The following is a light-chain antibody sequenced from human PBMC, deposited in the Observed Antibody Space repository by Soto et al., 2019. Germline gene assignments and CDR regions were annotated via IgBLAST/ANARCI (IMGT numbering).Light chain of an antibody. CDR3: SSYTSSSTVV. CDR2: AVS. CDR1: SSDVGGYNY. Sequence: QSAVTQPASVSGSPGQSITISCTGTSSDVGGYNYVSWYQQHPGKAPKLMIYAVSNRPSGVSNRFSGSKSGNTASLTISGLQAEDEADYYCSSYTSSSTVVFGGGTKLTVL. J-gene: IGLJ2*01. V-gene: IGLV2-14*01.